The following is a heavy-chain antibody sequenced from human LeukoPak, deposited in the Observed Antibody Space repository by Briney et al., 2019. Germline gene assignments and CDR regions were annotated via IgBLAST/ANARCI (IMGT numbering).Heavy chain of an antibody. CDR2: ISSSSSYI. D-gene: IGHD5-24*01. V-gene: IGHV3-21*01. CDR1: GFTFSSYS. CDR3: ARDPRYALQYDPPDY. Sequence: KPGGSLRLSCAASGFTFSSYSMNWVRQAPGKGLEWVSSISSSSSYIYYADSVKGRFTISRDNAKNSLYLQMSSLRAEDAAVYYCARDPRYALQYDPPDYWGQGTLVTVSS. J-gene: IGHJ4*02.